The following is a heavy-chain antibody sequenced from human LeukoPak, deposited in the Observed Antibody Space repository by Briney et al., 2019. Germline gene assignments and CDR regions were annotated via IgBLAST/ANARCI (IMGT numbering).Heavy chain of an antibody. CDR1: GGSISGFY. CDR2: IYYSGST. CDR3: ARHFDY. J-gene: IGHJ4*02. V-gene: IGHV4-59*08. Sequence: SETLSLTCTVSGGSISGFYWSWIRQPPGKGLEWIGYIYYSGSTNYNPSLKSRVTISVDTSKNQLSLKLSSVTAADTAVYYCARHFDYWGQGTLVTVSS.